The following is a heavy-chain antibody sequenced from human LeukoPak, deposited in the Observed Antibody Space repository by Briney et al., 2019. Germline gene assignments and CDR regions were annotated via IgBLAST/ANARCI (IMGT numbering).Heavy chain of an antibody. D-gene: IGHD3-9*01. CDR2: IKPDGSEK. CDR1: GFTFSSYA. J-gene: IGHJ4*02. CDR3: ARPFSVHFDWDY. Sequence: GGSLRLSCAASGFTFSSYAMSWVRQAPGKGLEWVANIKPDGSEKYYVNSLKGRFIISRDNGKNSLYLQMNSLRAEDTAVYYCARPFSVHFDWDYWGQGTLVTVSS. V-gene: IGHV3-7*01.